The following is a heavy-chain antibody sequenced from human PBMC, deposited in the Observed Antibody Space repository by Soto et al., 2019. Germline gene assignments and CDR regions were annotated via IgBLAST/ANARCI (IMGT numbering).Heavy chain of an antibody. D-gene: IGHD2-15*01. Sequence: QVQLVESGGGVVQPGRSLRLSCAAAGFTFSSYGMHWVRQAPGKGLERVAVIWYDGSNKDYAGSVTGRFTISRDNSNNTLSLQTNSLRAEDTAVYYCAREGNYCSGGSCYPHFDYWGPGTLFTFSS. CDR3: AREGNYCSGGSCYPHFDY. CDR2: IWYDGSNK. J-gene: IGHJ4*02. V-gene: IGHV3-33*01. CDR1: GFTFSSYG.